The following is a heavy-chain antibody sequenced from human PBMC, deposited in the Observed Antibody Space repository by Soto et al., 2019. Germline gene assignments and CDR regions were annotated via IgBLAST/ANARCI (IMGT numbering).Heavy chain of an antibody. V-gene: IGHV4-59*01. CDR3: ARDRSTYGVVGTGEVKENWFAP. CDR2: AYYSGST. Sequence: PDNLPVTYTVSGCSISHYYWSGIRQSPGKGLEWIGYAYYSGSTDYNPSLNSRVTLSVETSKNQVSLKLNSVTTADTAVHYCARDRSTYGVVGTGEVKENWFAPWGLGPLVTIS. J-gene: IGHJ5*02. D-gene: IGHD2-8*01. CDR1: GCSISHYY.